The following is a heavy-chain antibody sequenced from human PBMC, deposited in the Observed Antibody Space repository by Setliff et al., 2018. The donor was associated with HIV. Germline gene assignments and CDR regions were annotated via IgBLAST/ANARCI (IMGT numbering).Heavy chain of an antibody. CDR1: GYTFTSYY. V-gene: IGHV1-46*01. Sequence: ASVKVSCKASGYTFTSYYMHWVRQAPGQGLEWMGIINPSGGSTSYAQKFQGRVTMTRDTSTSTVYMELSSLRSEDTAVYYCATLSPTRQYSSSWYHFDYWGQGTRVTVS. D-gene: IGHD6-13*01. J-gene: IGHJ4*02. CDR2: INPSGGST. CDR3: ATLSPTRQYSSSWYHFDY.